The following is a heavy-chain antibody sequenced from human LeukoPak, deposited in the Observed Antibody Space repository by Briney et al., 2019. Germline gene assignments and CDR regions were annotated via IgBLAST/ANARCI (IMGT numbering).Heavy chain of an antibody. CDR2: IIPIFGTA. J-gene: IGHJ4*02. CDR1: GGTFSSYA. V-gene: IGHV1-69*01. CDR3: ASGSSYDSSGRGFDY. Sequence: SVMVSCKASGGTFSSYAISWVRQAPGQGLEWMGGIIPIFGTANYAQKFQGRVTITADESTSTAYMELSSLRFDDTAVYYCASGSSYDSSGRGFDYWGQGTLVTVSS. D-gene: IGHD3-22*01.